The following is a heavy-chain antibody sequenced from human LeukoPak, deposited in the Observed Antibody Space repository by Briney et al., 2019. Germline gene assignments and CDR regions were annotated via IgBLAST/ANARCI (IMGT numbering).Heavy chain of an antibody. Sequence: GSLRLSCAASGFXFSSYGMHWVRQAPGKGLEWVAVIWYDGSNKYYADSVKGRFTISRDNSKNTLYLQMNSLRAEDTAVYYCARDYGGYGVFDYWGQGTLVTVSS. CDR2: IWYDGSNK. CDR3: ARDYGGYGVFDY. J-gene: IGHJ4*02. D-gene: IGHD1-26*01. V-gene: IGHV3-33*01. CDR1: GFXFSSYG.